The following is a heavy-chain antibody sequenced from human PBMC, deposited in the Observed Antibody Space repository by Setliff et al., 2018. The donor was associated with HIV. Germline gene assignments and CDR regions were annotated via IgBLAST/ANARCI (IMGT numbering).Heavy chain of an antibody. D-gene: IGHD2-8*01. CDR2: SNAYNGNT. V-gene: IGHV1-18*01. CDR1: GYTFSSDG. CDR3: ARDKGYYEAFHI. J-gene: IGHJ3*02. Sequence: ASVKVSCKAPGYTFSSDGIGWVRQAPGQGLEWMGWSNAYNGNTNYIEKLQGRLTLTTDESTSTAYMELSSLRSEDTAIYYCARDKGYYEAFHIWGQGTMVTVSS.